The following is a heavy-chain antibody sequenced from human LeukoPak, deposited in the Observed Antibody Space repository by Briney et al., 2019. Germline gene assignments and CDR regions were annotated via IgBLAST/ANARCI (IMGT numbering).Heavy chain of an antibody. CDR2: INHNSGGT. Sequence: ASVSVSFKASVYTFTCYYMHWVRQAPGQGLEWMGWINHNSGGTNYAQKFQGRVTMTRDTSISTAYMELSRLRSDDAAVYYCGTGGVVSNSFDSWGQGTLVTVSS. D-gene: IGHD3-16*01. V-gene: IGHV1-2*02. J-gene: IGHJ4*02. CDR3: GTGGVVSNSFDS. CDR1: VYTFTCYY.